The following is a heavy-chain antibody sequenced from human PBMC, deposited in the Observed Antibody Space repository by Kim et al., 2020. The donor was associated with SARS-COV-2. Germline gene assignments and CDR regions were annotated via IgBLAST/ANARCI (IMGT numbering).Heavy chain of an antibody. J-gene: IGHJ3*02. CDR2: IIPIFGTA. D-gene: IGHD5-12*01. CDR1: GGTFSSYA. CDR3: ARILRSGRSPSGYDYRDDAFDI. Sequence: SVKVSCKASGGTFSSYAISWVRQAPGQGLEWMGGIIPIFGTANYAQKFQGRVTITADESTSTAYMELSSLRSEDTAVYYCARILRSGRSPSGYDYRDDAFDIWGQGTMVTVSS. V-gene: IGHV1-69*13.